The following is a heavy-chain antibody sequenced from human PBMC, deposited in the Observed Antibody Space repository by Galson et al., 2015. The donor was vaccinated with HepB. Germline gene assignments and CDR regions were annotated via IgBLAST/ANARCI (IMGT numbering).Heavy chain of an antibody. CDR2: ISTYNGDT. D-gene: IGHD2-15*01. J-gene: IGHJ4*02. Sequence: SVKVSCKASGYTFTTYGISWVRQAPGQGLEWLAYISTYNGDTSYAQKVQGGVTVTTDTSTSTAYMELRSLRSDDTAVYYCARDLVERGWPLKGFDYWGQGTLVTVSS. CDR3: ARDLVERGWPLKGFDY. CDR1: GYTFTTYG. V-gene: IGHV1-18*01.